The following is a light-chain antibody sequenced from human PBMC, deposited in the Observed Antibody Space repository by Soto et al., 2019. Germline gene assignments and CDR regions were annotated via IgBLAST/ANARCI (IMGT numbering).Light chain of an antibody. CDR1: SSDVGSYDY. Sequence: QSALTQPASVSGSPGQSITISCTGTSSDVGSYDYVSWYQQHPGKAPKLMIYGANNRPSGVSNRFSGSKSGNTASLTISGLQAEDEADYYCTSYTSSSTHLFGTGTKVTVL. J-gene: IGLJ1*01. CDR2: GAN. V-gene: IGLV2-14*01. CDR3: TSYTSSSTHL.